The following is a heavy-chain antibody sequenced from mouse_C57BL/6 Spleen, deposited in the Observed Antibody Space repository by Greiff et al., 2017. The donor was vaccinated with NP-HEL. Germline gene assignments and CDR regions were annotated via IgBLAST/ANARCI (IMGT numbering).Heavy chain of an antibody. V-gene: IGHV6-3*01. CDR1: GFTFSNYW. J-gene: IGHJ2*01. CDR3: TGLGYYYGSSYREYYFDY. CDR2: IRLKSDNYAT. Sequence: EVQLVESGGGLVQPGGSMKLSCVASGFTFSNYWMNWVRQSPEKGLEWVAQIRLKSDNYATHYAESVKGRFTISRDDSKSSVYLQMNNLRAEDTGIYYCTGLGYYYGSSYREYYFDYWGQGTTLTVSS. D-gene: IGHD1-1*01.